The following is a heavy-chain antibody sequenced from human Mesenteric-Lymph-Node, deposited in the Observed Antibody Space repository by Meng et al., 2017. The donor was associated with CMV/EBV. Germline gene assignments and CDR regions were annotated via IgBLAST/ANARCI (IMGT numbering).Heavy chain of an antibody. CDR1: EFTFSSYA. J-gene: IGHJ4*02. V-gene: IGHV3-30*02. Sequence: GESLKISCAASEFTFSSYAMSWVRQAPGKGLEWVAFIRYDGSNKYYADSVKGRFTISRDNSKNTLYLQMNSLRAEDTAVYYCAKDKYSNLDYWGQGTLVTVSS. CDR2: IRYDGSNK. D-gene: IGHD1-26*01. CDR3: AKDKYSNLDY.